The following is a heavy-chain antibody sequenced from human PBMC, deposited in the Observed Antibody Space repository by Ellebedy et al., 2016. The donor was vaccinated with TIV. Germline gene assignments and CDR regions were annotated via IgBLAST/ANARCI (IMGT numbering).Heavy chain of an antibody. D-gene: IGHD1-1*01. V-gene: IGHV1-8*01. J-gene: IGHJ5*02. CDR2: MKPKSGDT. CDR1: GYSFTTFT. CDR3: TRGRTTGEYTWFDP. Sequence: AASVKVSCKASGYSFTTFTITWVRQATGQGLQWMGWMKPKSGDTVYSQKFQGRVSMTRNTPMNTAFLDLTSLRSEETAVYYCTRGRTTGEYTWFDPWGQGTLVTVSS.